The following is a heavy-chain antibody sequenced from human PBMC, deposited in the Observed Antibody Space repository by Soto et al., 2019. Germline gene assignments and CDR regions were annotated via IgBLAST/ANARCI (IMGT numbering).Heavy chain of an antibody. D-gene: IGHD3-16*01. CDR1: GDTFNSYV. Sequence: QVQLVQSGAEVKRPGSSVKVSCESSGDTFNSYVISWVRQAPGQGLEWMGGIIPIIGVTHYAQKFQGRVTISALSSTGTAYMELTNLGFEDTPLYCCARKSLGAKGADHWGQGTLVTVSS. V-gene: IGHV1-69*17. CDR2: IIPIIGVT. J-gene: IGHJ4*02. CDR3: ARKSLGAKGADH.